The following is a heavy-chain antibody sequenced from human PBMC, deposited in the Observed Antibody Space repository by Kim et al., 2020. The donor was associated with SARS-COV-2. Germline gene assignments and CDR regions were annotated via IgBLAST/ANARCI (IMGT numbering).Heavy chain of an antibody. D-gene: IGHD5-12*01. J-gene: IGHJ4*02. CDR2: ISSSSSYI. Sequence: GGSLRLSCAASGFTFSSYSMNWVRQAPGKGLEWVSSISSSSSYIYYADSVKGRFTISRDNAKNSLYLQMNSLRAEDTAVYYCARDPYSGTPAGYWGQGTLVTVSS. CDR1: GFTFSSYS. V-gene: IGHV3-21*01. CDR3: ARDPYSGTPAGY.